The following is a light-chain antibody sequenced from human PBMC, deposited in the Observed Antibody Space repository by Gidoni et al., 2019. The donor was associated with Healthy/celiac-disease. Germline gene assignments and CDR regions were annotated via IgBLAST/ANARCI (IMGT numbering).Light chain of an antibody. CDR3: QQYNNWPLYT. J-gene: IGKJ2*01. Sequence: ATLSVSPGERATLSCRASQSVSSNLAWYQQKPGQAPRLLIYGASTRATGIPARFSGSGSGTEFTLTISSLQSEDFAVYYCQQYNNWPLYTFXQXTKLEIK. V-gene: IGKV3-15*01. CDR2: GAS. CDR1: QSVSSN.